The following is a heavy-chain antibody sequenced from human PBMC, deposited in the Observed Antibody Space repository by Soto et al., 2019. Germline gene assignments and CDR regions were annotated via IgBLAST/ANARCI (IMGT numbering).Heavy chain of an antibody. D-gene: IGHD3-3*01. CDR2: IYYSGST. J-gene: IGHJ6*02. V-gene: IGHV4-31*03. Sequence: PSETLSLTCTVSGGSISSGGYYWSWIRQHPGKGLEWIGYIYYSGSTYYNPSLKSRVTISVDTSKNQFSLKLSSVTAADTAVYYCAREFGVASPTTGMDVWGQGTTVTVSS. CDR1: GGSISSGGYY. CDR3: AREFGVASPTTGMDV.